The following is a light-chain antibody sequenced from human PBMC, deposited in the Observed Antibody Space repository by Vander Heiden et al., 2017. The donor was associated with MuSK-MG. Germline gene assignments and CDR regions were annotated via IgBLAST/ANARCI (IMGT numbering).Light chain of an antibody. CDR1: QSISTY. CDR3: QQSDTSPYT. Sequence: DIQMTQSPSSLSASVGDRVIFTCRASQSISTYLNWYQQKPGKAPKLVVYAAFRLQSGVPSRLSGSGSGTEFTLTISRLQPEDFATYYCQQSDTSPYTFGQGTKVEI. J-gene: IGKJ2*01. V-gene: IGKV1-39*01. CDR2: AAF.